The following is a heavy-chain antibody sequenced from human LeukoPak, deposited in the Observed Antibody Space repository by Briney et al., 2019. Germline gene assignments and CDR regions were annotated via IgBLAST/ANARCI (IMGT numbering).Heavy chain of an antibody. CDR3: AKGVRNWGYFDY. V-gene: IGHV3-9*01. Sequence: GGSLRLSCAASGLTFDDYAMHWVRQAPGKGLEWVSGISWNSGSIGYADSVKGRFTISRDNAKNSLYLQMNSLRAEDTALYYCAKGVRNWGYFDYWGQGTLVTVSS. CDR2: ISWNSGSI. D-gene: IGHD7-27*01. J-gene: IGHJ4*02. CDR1: GLTFDDYA.